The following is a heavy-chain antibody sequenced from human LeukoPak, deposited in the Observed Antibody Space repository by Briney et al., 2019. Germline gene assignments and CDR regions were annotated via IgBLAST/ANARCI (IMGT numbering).Heavy chain of an antibody. J-gene: IGHJ5*02. Sequence: GGSLRRSCAASGFTFSSYAMHWVRQAPGKGLEYVSAISSNGGSTYYANSVKGRFTISRDNSKNTLYLQMGSLRAEDMAVYYCARVNSAGSGYYSAWGQGTLVTVSS. CDR2: ISSNGGST. CDR3: ARVNSAGSGYYSA. V-gene: IGHV3-64*01. CDR1: GFTFSSYA. D-gene: IGHD3-22*01.